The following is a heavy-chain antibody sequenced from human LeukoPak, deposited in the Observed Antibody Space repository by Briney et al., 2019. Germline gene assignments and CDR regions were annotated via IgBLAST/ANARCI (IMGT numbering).Heavy chain of an antibody. CDR2: ISTNGGST. CDR3: ARDGETGQFDY. Sequence: GGSLRLSCVASGFTFSTYGMHWVRQASGKGLEYVSAISTNGGSTYYANSVKGRFTISRDNSKNTLYLQMGSLRAEDMAVYYCARDGETGQFDYWGQGTLVTVSS. D-gene: IGHD3-10*01. J-gene: IGHJ4*02. CDR1: GFTFSTYG. V-gene: IGHV3-64*01.